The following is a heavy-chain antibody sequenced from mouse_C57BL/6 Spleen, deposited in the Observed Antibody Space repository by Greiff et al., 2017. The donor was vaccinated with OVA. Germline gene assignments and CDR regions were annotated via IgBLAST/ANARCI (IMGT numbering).Heavy chain of an antibody. Sequence: EVKLVESGGGLVKPGGSLKLSCAASGFTFSSYTMSWVRQTPEKRLEWVATISGGGGNTYYPDSVKGRFTISRDNAKNTLYLQMSSLRSEDTALYYCARQNYYGSSFYERYFDVWGTGTTVTVSS. J-gene: IGHJ1*03. CDR3: ARQNYYGSSFYERYFDV. V-gene: IGHV5-9*01. D-gene: IGHD1-1*01. CDR1: GFTFSSYT. CDR2: ISGGGGNT.